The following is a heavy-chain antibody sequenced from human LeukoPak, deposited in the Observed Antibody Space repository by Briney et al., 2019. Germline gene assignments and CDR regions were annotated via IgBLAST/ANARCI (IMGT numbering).Heavy chain of an antibody. D-gene: IGHD3-22*01. CDR3: AKGAQSYYYDSSGYLD. J-gene: IGHJ4*02. CDR2: ISGSGGST. Sequence: GGSLRLSCAASGFTFSSYAMSWVRQAPGKGLEWVSAISGSGGSTYYADSVKGRFTISRDNSKNTLYLQMNSLRAEDTAVYYCAKGAQSYYYDSSGYLDWGQGTLVTVSS. CDR1: GFTFSSYA. V-gene: IGHV3-23*01.